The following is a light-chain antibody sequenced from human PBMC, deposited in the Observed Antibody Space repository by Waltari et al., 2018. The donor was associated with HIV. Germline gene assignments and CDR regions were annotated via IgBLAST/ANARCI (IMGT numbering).Light chain of an antibody. CDR3: LVWDSSSDAYV. Sequence: SYVLAQPPSVSAAPGKTARLTRGGNNTGSKSVQWYQQKPGQAPVVVIYYDSDRPSGIPERFSGSNSGNTATLTISRVEAGDEADYYCLVWDSSSDAYVFGTGTKVTVL. J-gene: IGLJ1*01. V-gene: IGLV3-21*04. CDR2: YDS. CDR1: NTGSKS.